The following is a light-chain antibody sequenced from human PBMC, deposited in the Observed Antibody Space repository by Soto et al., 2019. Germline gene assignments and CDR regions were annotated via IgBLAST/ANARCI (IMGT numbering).Light chain of an antibody. J-gene: IGKJ1*01. V-gene: IGKV3-15*01. CDR2: GAS. CDR3: QQYTARPRWT. CDR1: HHVATN. Sequence: EIVMTQSPVTLSVSPGERATLSCRASHHVATNLAWYQQKPGQPPRLLIYGASTRATGVSARFSGSGSGTEFTLTISSLQSDDFAVDYCQQYTARPRWTFGQGTRV.